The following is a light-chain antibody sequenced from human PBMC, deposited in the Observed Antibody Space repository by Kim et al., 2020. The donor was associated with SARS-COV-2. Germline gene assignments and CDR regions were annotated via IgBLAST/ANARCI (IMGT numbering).Light chain of an antibody. CDR3: QQYDDLPLT. Sequence: ASVGDRVTITCQASRDNINYLNWYQQKPGKAPMRLIYDTSNLEPGVPSRFSGSGSGTDFTYTISSLQPEDVATYYCQQYDDLPLTFGGGTKVDIK. V-gene: IGKV1-33*01. J-gene: IGKJ4*01. CDR1: RDNINY. CDR2: DTS.